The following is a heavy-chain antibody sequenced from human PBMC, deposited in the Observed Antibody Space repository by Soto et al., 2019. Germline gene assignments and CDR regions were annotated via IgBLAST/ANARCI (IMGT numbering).Heavy chain of an antibody. CDR1: GFSFSNSA. V-gene: IGHV3-23*01. CDR3: AHPRGYGVFDAYDI. D-gene: IGHD4-17*01. Sequence: PGGSLRLSCAASGFSFSNSAMSWVRQAPGKGLEWVSTLSGSGAGKYYADSVKGRFTISRDTSQNTVFLQMSSLRAEDTAVYYCAHPRGYGVFDAYDIWGQGTMVTVSS. J-gene: IGHJ3*02. CDR2: LSGSGAGK.